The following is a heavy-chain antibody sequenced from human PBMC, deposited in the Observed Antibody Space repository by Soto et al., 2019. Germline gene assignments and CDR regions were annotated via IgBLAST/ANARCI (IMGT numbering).Heavy chain of an antibody. Sequence: QVQLVQSGAEVKKPGASVKVSCKTSGYTFNEYYIHWMRQVPGQGPEWMGWMNPNSGGTKFAKKFQGGITTTRAASTSTAYMEPTRLGSDDTAVYSCAMSLGGGGDYFYGMDVWGQGTAVTVSS. D-gene: IGHD3-10*01. CDR2: MNPNSGGT. J-gene: IGHJ6*02. V-gene: IGHV1-2*02. CDR1: GYTFNEYY. CDR3: AMSLGGGGDYFYGMDV.